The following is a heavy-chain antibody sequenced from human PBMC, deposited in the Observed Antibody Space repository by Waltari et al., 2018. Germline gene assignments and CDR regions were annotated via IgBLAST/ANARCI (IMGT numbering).Heavy chain of an antibody. J-gene: IGHJ6*03. CDR1: GGSFSSYY. Sequence: QVQLQESGPGLVKPSETLSLTCTVSGGSFSSYYWSWIRQPPGKGLGWIGCIYYSGSTNYNPSLKSRVTISIDTSKNQFSLRLSSVTAADTAVYYCAGGGYDNTGYYYYYMDVWGKGTTLTVSS. CDR3: AGGGYDNTGYYYYYMDV. V-gene: IGHV4-59*01. CDR2: IYYSGST. D-gene: IGHD3-22*01.